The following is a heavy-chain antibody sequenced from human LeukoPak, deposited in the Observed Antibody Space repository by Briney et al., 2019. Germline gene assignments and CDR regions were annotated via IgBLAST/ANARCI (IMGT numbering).Heavy chain of an antibody. D-gene: IGHD6-19*01. CDR3: AKSYDNGWYVCDY. J-gene: IGHJ4*02. CDR1: GFTFSNFA. CDR2: ISYDGSIK. Sequence: PGRSLRLSCAASGFTFSNFAVNWVRQAPGKGLEWVAFISYDGSIKSYADSVKGRFAVSRDNSKNTLYLQMNSLRAEDTAFYYCAKSYDNGWYVCDYWGQGTLVTVSS. V-gene: IGHV3-30*09.